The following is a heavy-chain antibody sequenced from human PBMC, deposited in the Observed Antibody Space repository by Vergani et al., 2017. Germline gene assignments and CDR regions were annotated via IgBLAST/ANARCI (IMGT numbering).Heavy chain of an antibody. D-gene: IGHD3-16*01. Sequence: QVQLVESGGGVVQPGRSLRLSCAASGFTFSSYGMHWVRQVPGKGLEWVAVIWYDGSNKYYADSVKGRFTISRDNSKNTLYLQMNSLRAEDTAVYYCARDLGPRYFDLWGRGTLVTVSS. CDR3: ARDLGPRYFDL. V-gene: IGHV3-33*01. CDR1: GFTFSSYG. J-gene: IGHJ2*01. CDR2: IWYDGSNK.